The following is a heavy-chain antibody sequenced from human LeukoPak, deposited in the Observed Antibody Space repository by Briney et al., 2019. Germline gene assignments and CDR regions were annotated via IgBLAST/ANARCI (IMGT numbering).Heavy chain of an antibody. J-gene: IGHJ5*02. Sequence: ASVKVSRKASGYTFTSYYMHWVRQAPGQGLEWMGIINPSGGSTSYAQKFQGRVTMTRDTSTSTVYMELSSLRSEDTAVYYCARPASTIDSSGYYWNWFDPWGQGTLVTVSS. CDR3: ARPASTIDSSGYYWNWFDP. D-gene: IGHD3-22*01. CDR1: GYTFTSYY. V-gene: IGHV1-46*01. CDR2: INPSGGST.